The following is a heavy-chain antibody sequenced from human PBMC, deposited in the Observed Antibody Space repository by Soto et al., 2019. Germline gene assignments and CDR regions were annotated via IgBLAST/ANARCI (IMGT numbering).Heavy chain of an antibody. Sequence: QVQLVQSGAEVKKPGASVKVSCKASGYTFTSYGISWVRQAPGQGLEWMGWISAYNGNTNYAQKLQGRVTMTTDTSKSTAYMELRRLRSDDTAGYYCARFKTLVAVSLSGTFDPWGQGTLVTVSS. J-gene: IGHJ5*02. CDR3: ARFKTLVAVSLSGTFDP. V-gene: IGHV1-18*04. CDR2: ISAYNGNT. CDR1: GYTFTSYG. D-gene: IGHD5-12*01.